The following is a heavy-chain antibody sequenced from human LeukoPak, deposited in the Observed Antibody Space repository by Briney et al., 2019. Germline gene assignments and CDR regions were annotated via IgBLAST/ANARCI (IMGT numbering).Heavy chain of an antibody. Sequence: PGGSLRLSCAASGFTFSSYAMSWVRQAPGKGLEWVSAISGSGGSTYYADSVKGRFTISRDNSKNTLYLQMNSLTAEDTAIYYCAKTRCTDDTCYYRVWYFDYWGQGTLVTVSS. CDR3: AKTRCTDDTCYYRVWYFDY. D-gene: IGHD2-8*01. V-gene: IGHV3-23*01. CDR2: ISGSGGST. CDR1: GFTFSSYA. J-gene: IGHJ4*02.